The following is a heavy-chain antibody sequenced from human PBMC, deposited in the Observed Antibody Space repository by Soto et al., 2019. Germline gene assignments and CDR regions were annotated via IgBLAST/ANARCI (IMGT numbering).Heavy chain of an antibody. V-gene: IGHV4-30-2*01. CDR1: GGSVSRGGYS. D-gene: IGHD1-26*01. J-gene: IGHJ6*02. CDR2: IYHSGTT. CDR3: AREGGHSGSYYYYYGMDV. Sequence: SETLSLTCAVSGGSVSRGGYSWNWVRQPPGKALEWIGHIYHSGTTDYNPSLKSRVTISIDRSKNQFTLYLNSVTAADSAMYYCAREGGHSGSYYYYYGMDVWGQGTTVTVS.